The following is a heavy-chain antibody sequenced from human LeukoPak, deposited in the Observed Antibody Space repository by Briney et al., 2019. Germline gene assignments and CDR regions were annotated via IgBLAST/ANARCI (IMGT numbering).Heavy chain of an antibody. CDR1: GYTFTDYY. CDR3: ARESSELLDY. D-gene: IGHD3-10*01. J-gene: IGHJ4*02. CDR2: ISAYNGNT. V-gene: IGHV1-18*04. Sequence: ASVTVSCKASGYTFTDYYMHWVRQAPGQGLEWMGWISAYNGNTNYAQKLQGRVTITTDTTTSTAYMELRSLRSDDTAVYYCARESSELLDYWGEGTLVT.